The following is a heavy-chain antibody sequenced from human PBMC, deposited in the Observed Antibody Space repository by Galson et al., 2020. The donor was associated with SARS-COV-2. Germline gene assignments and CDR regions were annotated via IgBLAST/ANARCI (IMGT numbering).Heavy chain of an antibody. Sequence: GESLKISCAASGFTFSTYDIHWVRQATGKGLEWVAATTTAGDTYYLGSVKGRFTISRENAKNSVYLQMNSLTAGDTAVYYCATGKRLERRRFDYWGQGTLVTVSS. V-gene: IGHV3-13*04. CDR3: ATGKRLERRRFDY. J-gene: IGHJ4*02. CDR1: GFTFSTYD. CDR2: TTTAGDT. D-gene: IGHD1-1*01.